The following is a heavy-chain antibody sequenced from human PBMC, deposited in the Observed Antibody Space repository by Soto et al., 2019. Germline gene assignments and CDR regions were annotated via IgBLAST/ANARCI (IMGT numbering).Heavy chain of an antibody. CDR3: ARGRGYSYGSGAFDI. J-gene: IGHJ3*02. CDR2: IIPIFGTA. V-gene: IGHV1-69*13. Sequence: SVKFSCKASGGTFSGYAISWVRQAPGQGLEWMGGIIPIFGTANYAQKFQGRVTITADESTSTAYMELSSLRSEDTAVYYCARGRGYSYGSGAFDIWGQGTMVTVSS. D-gene: IGHD5-18*01. CDR1: GGTFSGYA.